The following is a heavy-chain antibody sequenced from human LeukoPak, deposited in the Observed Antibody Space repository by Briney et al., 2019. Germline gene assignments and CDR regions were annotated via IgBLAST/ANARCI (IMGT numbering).Heavy chain of an antibody. CDR3: ARYVRGFDY. CDR2: IYYSGST. CDR1: GGSISSYY. Sequence: SETPSLTCTVSGGSISSYYWSWIRQPPGKGLEWIGYIYYSGSTNYNPSLKSRVTISVDTSKNQFSLKLSSVTAADTAVYYCARYVRGFDYWGQGTLVTVSS. J-gene: IGHJ4*02. D-gene: IGHD3-16*01. V-gene: IGHV4-59*01.